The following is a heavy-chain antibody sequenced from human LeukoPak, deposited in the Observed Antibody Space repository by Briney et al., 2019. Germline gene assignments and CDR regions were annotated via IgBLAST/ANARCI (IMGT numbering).Heavy chain of an antibody. V-gene: IGHV1-69*04. J-gene: IGHJ4*02. CDR1: GGTFSSYA. Sequence: SVKVSCKASGGTFSSYAISWVRQAPGQGLEWIGRIIPILGIANYAQKFQGRVTITADKSTSTAYMELSSLRSEDTAVYYCARTDGYNKVFDYWGQGTLVTVSS. CDR2: IIPILGIA. D-gene: IGHD5-24*01. CDR3: ARTDGYNKVFDY.